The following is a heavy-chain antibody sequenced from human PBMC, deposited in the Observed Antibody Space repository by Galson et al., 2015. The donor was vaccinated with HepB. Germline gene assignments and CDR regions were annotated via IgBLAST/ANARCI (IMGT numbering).Heavy chain of an antibody. D-gene: IGHD3-10*01. J-gene: IGHJ4*02. Sequence: SLRLSCAASGFTFSNAWMSLVRQAPGKGLEWVGRIKSKTDGGTTDYAAPVKGRFTISRDDSKNTLYLQMNSLKTEDTAVYYCTTDGVLLWFGELLLEGGYWGQGTLVTVSS. CDR3: TTDGVLLWFGELLLEGGY. CDR2: IKSKTDGGTT. V-gene: IGHV3-15*01. CDR1: GFTFSNAW.